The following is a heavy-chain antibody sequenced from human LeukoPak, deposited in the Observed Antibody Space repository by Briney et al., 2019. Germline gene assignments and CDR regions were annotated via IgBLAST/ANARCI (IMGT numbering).Heavy chain of an antibody. CDR2: IYTSGST. J-gene: IGHJ5*02. V-gene: IGHV4-4*07. D-gene: IGHD3-3*01. CDR1: GGSISSYY. Sequence: SETLSLTCTVSGGSISSYYWSWIRQPAGKGLEWIGRIYTSGSTNYNPSLKSRVTMSVDTSKNQFSLKLSSVTAADTAVYYCAGTYYDFGHNWFDPWGQGTLVTVSS. CDR3: AGTYYDFGHNWFDP.